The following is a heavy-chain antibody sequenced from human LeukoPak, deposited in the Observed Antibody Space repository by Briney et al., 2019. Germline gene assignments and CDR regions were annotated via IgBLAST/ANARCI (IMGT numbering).Heavy chain of an antibody. D-gene: IGHD3-22*01. CDR2: IYYSGST. J-gene: IGHJ5*01. CDR1: GDSMSSSSYY. V-gene: IGHV4-39*01. Sequence: SEALSLTCTVSGDSMSSSSYYWGWIRQPPGKGLEWIASIYYSGSTFYNPSLRSRVTISVDKSRNRFSLKLSSVTASDTSVYYCARHGIDNYDPSAYSNWFDPWGQGTLVTVSS. CDR3: ARHGIDNYDPSAYSNWFDP.